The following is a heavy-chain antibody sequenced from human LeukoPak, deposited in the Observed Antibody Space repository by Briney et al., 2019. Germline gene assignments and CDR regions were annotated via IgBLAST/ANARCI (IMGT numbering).Heavy chain of an antibody. D-gene: IGHD3-3*01. J-gene: IGHJ5*02. V-gene: IGHV4-34*01. CDR2: INHSGST. CDR3: ARALGPRITIFGVVIIPRWFDP. CDR1: GGSFSGYY. Sequence: PSETLSLTXAVYGGSFSGYYWSWIRQPPGKGLEWIGEINHSGSTNYNPSLKSRVTISVDTSKNQFSLKLSSVTAADTAVYYCARALGPRITIFGVVIIPRWFDPWGQGTLVTVSS.